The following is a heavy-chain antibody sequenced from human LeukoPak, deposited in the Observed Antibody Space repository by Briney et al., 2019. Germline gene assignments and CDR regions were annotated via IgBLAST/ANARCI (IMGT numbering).Heavy chain of an antibody. CDR1: GGSISSGDYY. J-gene: IGHJ6*02. Sequence: SETLSLTCTVSGGSISSGDYYWSWIRQPPGKGLEWIGYIYYSGNTNYNPSLKSRVTISVDTSKNQFSLKLNSVTAADTAVYYCAKFYYYYDLDVWGQGTTVSVSS. V-gene: IGHV4-61*08. CDR3: AKFYYYYDLDV. CDR2: IYYSGNT.